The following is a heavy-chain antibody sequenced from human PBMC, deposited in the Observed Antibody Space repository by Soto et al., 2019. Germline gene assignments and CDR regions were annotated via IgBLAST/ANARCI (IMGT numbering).Heavy chain of an antibody. V-gene: IGHV1-18*04. CDR2: INTYNGNI. CDR1: GYSFTTYG. D-gene: IGHD2-21*01. CDR3: ARDSHRQYLRGVIPTSFDY. Sequence: VASVKVSCKSAGYSFTTYGINWVRQAPGQGLEWMGWINTYNGNINYAQKFKGRVNMTTDTSTSTAYMELRSLRPDDTALYYCARDSHRQYLRGVIPTSFDYWGQGSLVPVSS. J-gene: IGHJ4*02.